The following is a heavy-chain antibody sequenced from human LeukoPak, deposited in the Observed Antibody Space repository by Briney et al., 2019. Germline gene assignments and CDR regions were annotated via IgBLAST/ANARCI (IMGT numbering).Heavy chain of an antibody. Sequence: GGSLRLSCAASGFTFSSYGMHWVRQAPGKGLEWVAIIRHDGNNKYYADSVKGRFTISRDNSKNTLYVQMNSLRTEDAAVYYCAKGSKDLLFTRDYYMDVWGKGTTVTISS. V-gene: IGHV3-30*02. D-gene: IGHD3-3*01. CDR3: AKGSKDLLFTRDYYMDV. J-gene: IGHJ6*03. CDR2: IRHDGNNK. CDR1: GFTFSSYG.